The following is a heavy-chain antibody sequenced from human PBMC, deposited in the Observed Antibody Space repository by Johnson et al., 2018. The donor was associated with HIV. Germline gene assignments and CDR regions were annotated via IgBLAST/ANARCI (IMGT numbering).Heavy chain of an antibody. J-gene: IGHJ3*02. D-gene: IGHD3-10*01. CDR2: IDTAGDT. CDR1: GFTFSSYD. CDR3: ARAGKWSGDAFDI. Sequence: MQLVESGGGLVQPGGSLRLSCAASGFTFSSYDMHWVRQTTGKGLEWVSVIDTAGDTYNAGSVKGRFTISRENAKKSLYLQMNSLRAGDTAVYYCARAGKWSGDAFDIWGQGTTVTVSS. V-gene: IGHV3-13*01.